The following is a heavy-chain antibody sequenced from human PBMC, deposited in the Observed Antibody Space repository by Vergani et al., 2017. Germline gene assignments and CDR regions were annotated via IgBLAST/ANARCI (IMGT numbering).Heavy chain of an antibody. Sequence: EVQLLESGGGLVQPGGSLRLSCAASGFTFSSYAMSWVRQAPGKGLEWVSAISGSGGSTYYADPVKGRFTISRDNSKNTLYLQMNSLRAEDTAVYYCARDLRLLYNRFDPWGQGTLVTVSS. D-gene: IGHD1-14*01. CDR3: ARDLRLLYNRFDP. J-gene: IGHJ5*02. CDR2: ISGSGGST. V-gene: IGHV3-23*01. CDR1: GFTFSSYA.